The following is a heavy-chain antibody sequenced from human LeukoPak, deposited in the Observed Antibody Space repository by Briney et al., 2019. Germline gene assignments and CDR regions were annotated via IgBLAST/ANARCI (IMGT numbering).Heavy chain of an antibody. D-gene: IGHD3-9*01. CDR1: GYTFTSYG. CDR2: ISAYNGHT. Sequence: GASVKVSCKASGYTFTSYGFSWVRQAPGQGLEWMGWISAYNGHTNYAQKLQGRVTMTTDTSTSTAYMELRSLRSDDTAVYYCARDMQNYDILTGALDYWGQGTLDTVSS. V-gene: IGHV1-18*01. J-gene: IGHJ4*02. CDR3: ARDMQNYDILTGALDY.